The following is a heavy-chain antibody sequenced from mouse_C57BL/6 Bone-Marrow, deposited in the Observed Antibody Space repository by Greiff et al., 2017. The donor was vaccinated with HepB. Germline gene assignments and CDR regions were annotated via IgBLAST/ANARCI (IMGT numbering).Heavy chain of an antibody. Sequence: VQRVESGAELVKPGASVKISCKASGYAFSSYWMNWVKQRPGKGLEWIGQIYPGDGDTNYNGKFKGKATLTAEKSSSTAYMQLRSLTSEDSAVYFCARRYYFDYWGQGTTLTVSS. V-gene: IGHV1-80*01. J-gene: IGHJ2*01. CDR1: GYAFSSYW. CDR3: ARRYYFDY. CDR2: IYPGDGDT.